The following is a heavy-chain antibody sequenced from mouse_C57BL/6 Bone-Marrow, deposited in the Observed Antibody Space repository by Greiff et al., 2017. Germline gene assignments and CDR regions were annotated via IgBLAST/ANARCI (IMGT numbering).Heavy chain of an antibody. V-gene: IGHV14-4*01. J-gene: IGHJ2*01. D-gene: IGHD1-1*02. Sequence: VQLQQSGAELVRPGASVKLSCTASGFNIKDDYMHWVKQRPEQGLEWIGWIDPENGDTEYASKFQGKATITADTSSNTAYLQLSSLTSEDTAVYYCTTPIWRYYVDYWGQGTTLTVSA. CDR1: GFNIKDDY. CDR3: TTPIWRYYVDY. CDR2: IDPENGDT.